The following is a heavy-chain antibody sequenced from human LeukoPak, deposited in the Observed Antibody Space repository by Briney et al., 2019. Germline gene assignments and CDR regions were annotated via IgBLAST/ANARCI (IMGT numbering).Heavy chain of an antibody. CDR1: GGTFSSYA. D-gene: IGHD3-3*01. V-gene: IGHV1-69*13. CDR2: IIPIFGTA. CDR3: AGPSLRFTVGYYGMDV. J-gene: IGHJ6*02. Sequence: SVKVSCKASGGTFSSYAISWVRRAPGQGLEWMGGIIPIFGTANYAQKFQGRVTITADESTSTAYMELSSLRSEDTAVYYCAGPSLRFTVGYYGMDVWGQGTTVTVSS.